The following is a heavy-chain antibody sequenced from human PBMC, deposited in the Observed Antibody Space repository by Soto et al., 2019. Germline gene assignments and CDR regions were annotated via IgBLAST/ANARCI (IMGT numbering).Heavy chain of an antibody. J-gene: IGHJ5*02. V-gene: IGHV4-59*01. CDR1: GGAISSYY. CDR3: ARFLGYCSSTSCYSSNWFDP. D-gene: IGHD2-2*01. Sequence: SETLSLTCTVSGGAISSYYWSWIRQPPGKGLEWIGYIYYSGSTNYSPSLKSRVTISVDTSKNQFSLKLSSVTAADTAVYYCARFLGYCSSTSCYSSNWFDPWGQGTLVTVSS. CDR2: IYYSGST.